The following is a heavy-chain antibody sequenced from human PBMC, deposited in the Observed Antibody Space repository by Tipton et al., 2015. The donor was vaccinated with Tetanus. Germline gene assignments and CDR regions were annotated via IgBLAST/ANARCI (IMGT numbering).Heavy chain of an antibody. D-gene: IGHD1-1*01. CDR1: GGSISSGGYY. CDR3: ARDGPIGQPDPNYYYYYGMDV. CDR2: IYYSGST. J-gene: IGHJ6*02. V-gene: IGHV4-31*03. Sequence: TLSLTCTVSGGSISSGGYYWSWIRQHPGKGLEWIGYIYYSGSTYYNPSLKSRVTISVDTSKNQFSLKLSSVTAADTAVYYCARDGPIGQPDPNYYYYYGMDVWGQGTTVTVSS.